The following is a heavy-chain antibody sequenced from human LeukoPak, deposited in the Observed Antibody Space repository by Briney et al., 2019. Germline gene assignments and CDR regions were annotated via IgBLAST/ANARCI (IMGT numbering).Heavy chain of an antibody. J-gene: IGHJ4*02. Sequence: PSETLSLTCAVYGGSFRGYYWSWIRQAPGKGLEWVSYVSTFSRYTNYADSVKGRFTISRDNAKNSLYLQMNSLRAEDTAVYYCARGHISAAGNFDYWGQGTLVTVSS. D-gene: IGHD6-13*01. CDR3: ARGHISAAGNFDY. CDR2: VSTFSRYT. CDR1: GGSFRGYY. V-gene: IGHV3-11*05.